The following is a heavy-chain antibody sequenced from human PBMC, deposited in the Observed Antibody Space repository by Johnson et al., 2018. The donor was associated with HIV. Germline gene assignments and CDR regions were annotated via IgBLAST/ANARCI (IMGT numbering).Heavy chain of an antibody. D-gene: IGHD6-6*01. CDR3: ARGSGSSIGARGAFDI. CDR2: IGAAGDT. Sequence: VQLVESGGGLVKPGGSLRLSCAASGFTFCDYDMHWVRQATGKGLEWVSVIGAAGDTYYPGSVKGRCTISRDNATNSLYLQMNSLRAGDTAVYYCARGSGSSIGARGAFDIWGQGTMVTVSS. J-gene: IGHJ3*02. V-gene: IGHV3-13*01. CDR1: GFTFCDYD.